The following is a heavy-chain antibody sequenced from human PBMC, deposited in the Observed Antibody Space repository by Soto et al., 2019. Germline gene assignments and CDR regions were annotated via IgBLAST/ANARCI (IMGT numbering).Heavy chain of an antibody. Sequence: QVQLVQSGAEVKKPGASVKVSCKASGYTFTSYGTSWVRQAPGQGLEWMGWISAYNGNTNYAQKLQGRVTMTTDTSTSTAYMELRSLRSDDTAVYYCARDNLRLRIVGATPSDYWGQGTLVTVSS. V-gene: IGHV1-18*04. J-gene: IGHJ4*02. CDR3: ARDNLRLRIVGATPSDY. CDR2: ISAYNGNT. D-gene: IGHD1-26*01. CDR1: GYTFTSYG.